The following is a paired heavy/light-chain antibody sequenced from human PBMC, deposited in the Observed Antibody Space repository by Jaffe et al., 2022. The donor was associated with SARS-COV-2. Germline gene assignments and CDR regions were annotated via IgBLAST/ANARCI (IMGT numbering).Light chain of an antibody. Sequence: EIVLTQSPGTLSLSPGERATLSCRASQSISSSYLAWYQQKPGQAPRLLIYGASSRATGIPDRFSGSGSGTDFTLTISRLEPEDFAMFYCQYYTGSPLTFGGGTKVEIK. CDR2: GAS. CDR1: QSISSSY. J-gene: IGKJ4*01. CDR3: QYYTGSPLT. V-gene: IGKV3-20*01.
Heavy chain of an antibody. CDR1: GYTFTAYY. CDR3: ARSGNPGVGNGPKDY. D-gene: IGHD1-26*01. V-gene: IGHV1-46*01. J-gene: IGHJ4*02. CDR2: VNPNSGSI. Sequence: QVQLMQSGAEVKKPGASVKVSCKASGYTFTAYYMNWVRQAPGQGFEWMGIVNPNSGSISYARKFRGRVTMTRDTSTRTVFMELSTLTSEDTAIYYCARSGNPGVGNGPKDYWGQGTLVTVSS.